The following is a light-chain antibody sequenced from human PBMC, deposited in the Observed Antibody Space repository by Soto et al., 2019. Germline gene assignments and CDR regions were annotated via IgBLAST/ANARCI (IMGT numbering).Light chain of an antibody. V-gene: IGLV2-23*01. CDR1: SSEVGSYNL. CDR3: CSYAGSRSLWV. J-gene: IGLJ3*02. Sequence: QSALTQPASVSGSPGQSISISCTGTSSEVGSYNLVSWYQQHPGKAPKLMIYEGSKRPSGVSNRFSASKCGDTASPTISGLQAEDEAEYYCCSYAGSRSLWVFGGGTKVTVL. CDR2: EGS.